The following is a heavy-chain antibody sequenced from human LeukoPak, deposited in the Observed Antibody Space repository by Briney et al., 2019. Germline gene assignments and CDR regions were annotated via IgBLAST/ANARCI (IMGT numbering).Heavy chain of an antibody. CDR3: AKDYYDSSGFRVYSFDY. Sequence: PGGSLRLSCAASGFTFSSYSMNWVRQAPGKGLEWVSSISSSSSYIYYADSVKGRFTISRDNAKNSLYLQMNSLRAEDTAVYYCAKDYYDSSGFRVYSFDYWGQGTLVTVSS. J-gene: IGHJ4*02. D-gene: IGHD3-22*01. CDR1: GFTFSSYS. CDR2: ISSSSSYI. V-gene: IGHV3-21*04.